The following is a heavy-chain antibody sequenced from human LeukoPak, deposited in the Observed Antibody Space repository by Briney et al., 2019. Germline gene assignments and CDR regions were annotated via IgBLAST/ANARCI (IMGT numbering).Heavy chain of an antibody. CDR2: VIPFFPAT. CDR1: GGTLNNNA. J-gene: IGHJ4*02. V-gene: IGHV1-69*13. D-gene: IGHD2-15*01. Sequence: SVKVSCKASGGTLNNNAINWVRRAPGQGLEWMGGVIPFFPATNYAQKFQGRVTIIADESTNTAYMEMTRLRSEDTAVYYCARMEGYAYSTSWGQGTLVTVSS. CDR3: ARMEGYAYSTS.